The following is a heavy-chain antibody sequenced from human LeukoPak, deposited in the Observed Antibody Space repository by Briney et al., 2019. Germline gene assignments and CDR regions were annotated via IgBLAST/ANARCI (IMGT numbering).Heavy chain of an antibody. CDR1: GFTFSSYN. CDR2: ITSGSSYI. D-gene: IGHD3-10*01. Sequence: GGSLRLSCAASGFTFSSYNMNWVRQAPGKGLEWVSSITSGSSYIYYADSVEGRFTISRDNTKNSLYLQMNSLRAEDTDVYYCARDSRYYYGSGSYSGYYFDYWGQGTLVTVSS. CDR3: ARDSRYYYGSGSYSGYYFDY. J-gene: IGHJ4*02. V-gene: IGHV3-21*01.